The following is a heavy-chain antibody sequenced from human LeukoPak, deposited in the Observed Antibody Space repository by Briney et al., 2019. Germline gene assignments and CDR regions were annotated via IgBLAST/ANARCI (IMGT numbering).Heavy chain of an antibody. CDR3: ARSAGYSSA. D-gene: IGHD6-19*01. CDR1: GGSFSGYY. V-gene: IGHV4-34*01. CDR2: INHSGSA. Sequence: SETLSLTCAVYGGSFSGYYWSWIRQPPGKGLEWIGEINHSGSANYNSSLKSRVTLSIDTSKNQFSLILSPVTAADTAVYYCARSAGYSSAWGQGTRVTVSS. J-gene: IGHJ5*02.